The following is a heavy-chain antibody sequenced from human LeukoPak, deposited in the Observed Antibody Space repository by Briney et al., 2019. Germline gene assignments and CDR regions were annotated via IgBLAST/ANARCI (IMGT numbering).Heavy chain of an antibody. Sequence: GVSLRLSCAASGFTFSNYAMSWVRQAPGKGLEGVSTVSGSASNTYYADSVKGRFTISRDNSKTTMYLQMKSLRADDTAVYYCAKGFQTYGELSFDVWGQGTLVAVSS. V-gene: IGHV3-23*01. D-gene: IGHD4-17*01. CDR2: VSGSASNT. J-gene: IGHJ4*02. CDR3: AKGFQTYGELSFDV. CDR1: GFTFSNYA.